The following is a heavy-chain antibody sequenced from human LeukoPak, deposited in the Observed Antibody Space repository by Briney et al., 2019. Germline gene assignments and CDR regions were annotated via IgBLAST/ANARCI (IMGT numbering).Heavy chain of an antibody. D-gene: IGHD6-13*01. CDR3: AKDTSSGGSWYAFDI. V-gene: IGHV3-9*03. CDR2: ISWNSGSI. Sequence: PGGSLRLSCAASGFTFDDYAMRWVRQAPGKGLEWVSGISWNSGSIGYADSVKGRFTISRDNAKNSLYLQMNSLRAEDMALYYCAKDTSSGGSWYAFDIWGQGTMVTVSS. CDR1: GFTFDDYA. J-gene: IGHJ3*02.